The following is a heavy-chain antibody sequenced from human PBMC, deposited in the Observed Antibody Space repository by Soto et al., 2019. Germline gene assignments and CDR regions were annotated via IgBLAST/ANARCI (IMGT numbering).Heavy chain of an antibody. Sequence: ASVKVSCKASGFSFSDYFMHWVRQAPGQGLEWMGIINPSGDIRNYAQKFQGRVTITRDTSTSTVYMDLSSLRYEDTAVYYCVRALRHTAMVYPWFDPWGQGTLVTVSS. D-gene: IGHD5-18*01. CDR3: VRALRHTAMVYPWFDP. J-gene: IGHJ5*02. CDR2: INPSGDIR. V-gene: IGHV1-46*01. CDR1: GFSFSDYF.